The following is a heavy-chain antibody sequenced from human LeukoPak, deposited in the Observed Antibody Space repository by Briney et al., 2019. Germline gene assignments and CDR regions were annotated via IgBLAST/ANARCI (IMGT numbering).Heavy chain of an antibody. Sequence: SETLSLTCTVSGGSISSGGYYWSWIRQPPGKGLEWIGYIYHSGSTYYNPPLKSRVTISVDRSKNQFSLKLSSVTAADTAVYYCARHGSSGNSPVYYFDYWGQGTLVTVSS. V-gene: IGHV4-30-2*01. J-gene: IGHJ4*02. CDR3: ARHGSSGNSPVYYFDY. CDR2: IYHSGST. D-gene: IGHD4-23*01. CDR1: GGSISSGGYY.